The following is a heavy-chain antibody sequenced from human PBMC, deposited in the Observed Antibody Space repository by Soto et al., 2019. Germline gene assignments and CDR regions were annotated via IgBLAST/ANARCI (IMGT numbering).Heavy chain of an antibody. CDR2: ISSSSSTI. CDR3: ARVGRDYYGSGSRYYFDY. V-gene: IGHV3-48*01. D-gene: IGHD3-10*01. J-gene: IGHJ4*02. Sequence: EVQLVESGGGLVQPGGSLRLSCAASGFTFSSYSMNWVRQAPGKGLEWVSYISSSSSTIYYADSVKGRFTISRDNAKNSLYLQMNSLRAEDTAVYYCARVGRDYYGSGSRYYFDYWGQGTLVTVSS. CDR1: GFTFSSYS.